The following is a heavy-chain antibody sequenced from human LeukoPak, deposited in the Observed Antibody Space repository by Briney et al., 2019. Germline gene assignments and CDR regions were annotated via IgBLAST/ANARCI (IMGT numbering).Heavy chain of an antibody. CDR2: ISSSGSTI. CDR1: GFTFSSYE. V-gene: IGHV3-48*03. D-gene: IGHD3-22*01. CDR3: ARDNGRPDYYDSSGYYFDY. J-gene: IGHJ4*02. Sequence: PGGSPRLSCAASGFTFSSYEMNWVRQAPGKGLEWVSYISSSGSTIYYADSVKGRFTISRDNAKNSLYLQMNSLRAEDTAVYYCARDNGRPDYYDSSGYYFDYWGQGTLVTVSS.